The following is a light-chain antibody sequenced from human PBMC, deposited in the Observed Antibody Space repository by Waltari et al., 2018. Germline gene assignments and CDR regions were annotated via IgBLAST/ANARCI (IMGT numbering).Light chain of an antibody. CDR3: QERSNWPGGS. CDR2: DAS. J-gene: IGKJ4*01. CDR1: QSVSSY. Sequence: EIVLTQSPATLSLSPGESATLSCRANQSVSSYLAWYQQKPGQAPRLLIYDASNRATGIPARFVGSGSGTDFTLTISRLEPEDFAVYYCQERSNWPGGSFGGGTKVEIK. V-gene: IGKV3-11*01.